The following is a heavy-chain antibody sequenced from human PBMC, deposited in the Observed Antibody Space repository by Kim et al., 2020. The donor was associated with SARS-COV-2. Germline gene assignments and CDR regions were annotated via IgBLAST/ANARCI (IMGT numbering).Heavy chain of an antibody. J-gene: IGHJ3*02. Sequence: QNPALKSRVSISVDTAKNHFSLKLSSVTAADTALYYCARHFDYPKAFDSWGQGTMVTVSS. V-gene: IGHV4-39*01. D-gene: IGHD4-17*01. CDR3: ARHFDYPKAFDS.